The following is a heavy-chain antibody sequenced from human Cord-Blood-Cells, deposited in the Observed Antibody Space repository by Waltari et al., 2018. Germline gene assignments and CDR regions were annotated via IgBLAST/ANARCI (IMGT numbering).Heavy chain of an antibody. CDR3: ARGVDTSTKERGYSYGYPYYFDY. Sequence: QVQLQQWGAGLLKPSGTLSLTCAVYGGSFSGYYWSWIRQPPGKGLEWIGEINHSGSTNYNPSLKSRVTISVDTSKNQFSLKLSSVTAADTAVYYCARGVDTSTKERGYSYGYPYYFDYWGQGTLVTVSS. D-gene: IGHD5-18*01. V-gene: IGHV4-34*01. J-gene: IGHJ4*02. CDR1: GGSFSGYY. CDR2: INHSGST.